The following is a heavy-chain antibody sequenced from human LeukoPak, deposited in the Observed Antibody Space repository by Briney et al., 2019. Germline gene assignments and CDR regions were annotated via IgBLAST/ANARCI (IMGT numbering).Heavy chain of an antibody. CDR3: ARDLSRLSV. V-gene: IGHV3-11*05. J-gene: IGHJ4*02. CDR2: ISGSSSYA. CDR1: GFTFSQYY. Sequence: NPGGSLRLSCAASGFTFSQYYMTWIRQAPGKGLEWISYISGSSSYANYADSVKGRFTISRDNDKNTVYLQMNSLRVDDTAVYYCARDLSRLSVWGQGTLVTVSS. D-gene: IGHD5/OR15-5a*01.